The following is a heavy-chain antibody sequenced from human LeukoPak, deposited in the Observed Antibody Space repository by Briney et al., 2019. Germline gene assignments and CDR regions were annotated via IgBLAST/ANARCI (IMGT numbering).Heavy chain of an antibody. CDR2: ISWNSGSI. CDR1: GFTFDDYA. D-gene: IGHD3-22*01. V-gene: IGHV3-9*03. J-gene: IGHJ4*02. Sequence: PGGSLRLSCAASGFTFDDYAMHWVRQAPGKGLEWVSGISWNSGSIGYADSVKGRFTISRDNAKNSLYLQMNSLRAEDMALYYCAKDKGGYSYYFDYWGQGTLVTVSS. CDR3: AKDKGGYSYYFDY.